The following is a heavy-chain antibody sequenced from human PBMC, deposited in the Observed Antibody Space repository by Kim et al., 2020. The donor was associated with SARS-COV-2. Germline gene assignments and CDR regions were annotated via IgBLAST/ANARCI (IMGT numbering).Heavy chain of an antibody. D-gene: IGHD6-13*01. J-gene: IGHJ3*02. CDR1: GFTFSSYG. CDR3: ARGFGQQLATGGFPNDAFDI. Sequence: GGSLRLSCAASGFTFSSYGMHWVRQAPGKGLEWVAVISYDGSNKYYADSVKGRFTISRDNSKNTLYLQMNSLRAEDTAVYYCARGFGQQLATGGFPNDAFDIWGQGTMVTVSS. V-gene: IGHV3-33*05. CDR2: ISYDGSNK.